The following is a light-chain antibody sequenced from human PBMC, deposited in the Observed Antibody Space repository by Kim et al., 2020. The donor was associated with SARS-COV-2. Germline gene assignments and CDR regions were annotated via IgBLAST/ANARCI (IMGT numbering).Light chain of an antibody. CDR2: QDT. Sequence: VSPGQTASITCSGNKLGDKYVCWYQQKPGQSPVLVIYQDTKRPSGITERFSGSNSGNTATLTISGTQAMDEADYYCQAWDSSTHVVFGGGTQLTVL. V-gene: IGLV3-1*01. J-gene: IGLJ2*01. CDR1: KLGDKY. CDR3: QAWDSSTHVV.